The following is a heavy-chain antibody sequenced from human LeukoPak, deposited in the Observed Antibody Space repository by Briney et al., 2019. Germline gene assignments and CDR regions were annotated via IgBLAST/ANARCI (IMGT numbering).Heavy chain of an antibody. CDR3: ARLTRRSGNYFDY. J-gene: IGHJ4*02. CDR1: GASVTSGSFY. D-gene: IGHD1-1*01. V-gene: IGHV4-61*01. Sequence: SETLSLTCIVSGASVTSGSFYWSWIRQPPGKGLEWIGYIYYGGNTNYNPSLQSRVTISVDTSKSQFSLKLSSVTAADTAVYYCARLTRRSGNYFDYWGQGTLVTVSS. CDR2: IYYGGNT.